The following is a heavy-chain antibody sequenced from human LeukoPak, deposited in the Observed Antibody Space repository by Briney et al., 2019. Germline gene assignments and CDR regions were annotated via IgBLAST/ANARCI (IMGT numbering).Heavy chain of an antibody. Sequence: GGSLRLSCAASGITFSSYGMHWVRQAPGKGLESVAFIRYDGSNKYYGDSVKGRFTISRDNSKNTLYLQVNSLRTEDTAVYYCAKGETRFELVPESVFDYWGQGTLVTVSS. J-gene: IGHJ4*02. CDR1: GITFSSYG. CDR3: AKGETRFELVPESVFDY. V-gene: IGHV3-30*02. D-gene: IGHD6-6*01. CDR2: IRYDGSNK.